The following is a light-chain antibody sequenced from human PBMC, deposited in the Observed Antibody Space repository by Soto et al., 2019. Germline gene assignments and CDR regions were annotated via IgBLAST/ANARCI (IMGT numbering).Light chain of an antibody. CDR1: SSNIGAGYD. V-gene: IGLV1-40*01. CDR3: QSYDSSLIGSYV. J-gene: IGLJ1*01. Sequence: QSALTQPPSVSGAPGQRVTISCTGSSSNIGAGYDVHWYQQLPGTAPKLLIYGNSNRPSGVPDRFSGSKSGTSASLAITGLQAEDDSFYYCQSYDSSLIGSYVFGTGTNVTVL. CDR2: GNS.